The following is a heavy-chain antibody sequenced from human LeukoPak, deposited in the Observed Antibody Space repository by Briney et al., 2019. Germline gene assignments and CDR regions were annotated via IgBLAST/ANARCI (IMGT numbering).Heavy chain of an antibody. Sequence: PGGSLRLSCAASGFTFSSYGMHWVRQAPGKGLEWVAFIRYDGSNKYYADSVKGRFTISRDNSKNTLYLQMNSLRAEDTAVYYCAKDPGYCSGGSCKIGWFDPWGQGTLVTVSS. V-gene: IGHV3-30*02. CDR3: AKDPGYCSGGSCKIGWFDP. J-gene: IGHJ5*02. CDR2: IRYDGSNK. D-gene: IGHD2-15*01. CDR1: GFTFSSYG.